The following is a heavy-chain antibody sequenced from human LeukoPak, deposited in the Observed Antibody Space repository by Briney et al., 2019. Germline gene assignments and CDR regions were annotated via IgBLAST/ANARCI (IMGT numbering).Heavy chain of an antibody. Sequence: GASVKVSCKASGYTFTDFYMHWVRQAPGQGLEWMGWINPNRGGTNYAQKFQGRVTMTRDTFISAAYMELSRLRSDDTAVYYCARDLVGVDGSGAGDDAFDIWGQGTMVTVSS. CDR1: GYTFTDFY. J-gene: IGHJ3*02. V-gene: IGHV1-2*02. CDR3: ARDLVGVDGSGAGDDAFDI. CDR2: INPNRGGT. D-gene: IGHD3-10*01.